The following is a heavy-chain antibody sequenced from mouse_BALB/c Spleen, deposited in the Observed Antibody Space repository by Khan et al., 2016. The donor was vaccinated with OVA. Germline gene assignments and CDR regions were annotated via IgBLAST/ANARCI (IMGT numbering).Heavy chain of an antibody. CDR1: GYTFTSYW. J-gene: IGHJ4*01. Sequence: DLVKPGASVKLSCKASGYTFTSYWINWIKQRPGQGLEWIGRIGPGSSNAYYNDMFKDKATLTVDTSSNTAYIQLSSLSSEDSAVYVGTRESYYGRSCYAMDYWGQGTSVTVSA. V-gene: IGHV1S41*01. CDR3: TRESYYGRSCYAMDY. D-gene: IGHD1-1*01. CDR2: IGPGSSNA.